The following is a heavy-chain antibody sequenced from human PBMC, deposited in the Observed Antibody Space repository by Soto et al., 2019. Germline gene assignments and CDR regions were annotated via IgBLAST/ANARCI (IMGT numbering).Heavy chain of an antibody. Sequence: EVQLVESGGGLVQPGRSLRLSCVASGFSFDDYAMHWVRQAPGKGLEWVSGISWNSGSKTYADSVKGRFTISRDNAKNSLYLQMTTLRPEDTAFYYCAKDTNSGGPAQIDYWGQGTLVTVSS. D-gene: IGHD3-10*01. CDR1: GFSFDDYA. CDR3: AKDTNSGGPAQIDY. J-gene: IGHJ4*02. V-gene: IGHV3-9*01. CDR2: ISWNSGSK.